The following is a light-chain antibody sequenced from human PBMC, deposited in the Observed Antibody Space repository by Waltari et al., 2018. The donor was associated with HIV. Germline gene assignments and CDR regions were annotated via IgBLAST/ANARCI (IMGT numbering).Light chain of an antibody. CDR1: SLRNYF. Sequence: SSEVTQDPTVSVALGQTVRITCQGDSLRNYFPSWYQQKPGQAPVLVSYGENNRPSGIPDRFSGSTSGNTASLIITGAQAEDGAEYYCNSRDSSGNRLVVFGGGTKLTVL. CDR3: NSRDSSGNRLVV. CDR2: GEN. V-gene: IGLV3-19*01. J-gene: IGLJ2*01.